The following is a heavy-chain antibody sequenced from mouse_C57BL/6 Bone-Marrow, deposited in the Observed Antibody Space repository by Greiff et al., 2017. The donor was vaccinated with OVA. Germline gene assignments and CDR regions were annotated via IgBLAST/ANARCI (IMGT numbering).Heavy chain of an antibody. D-gene: IGHD3-2*02. Sequence: VQLKESGPGLAKPSQPLSLTCSVTGYSITSDYWNWIRKFPGNKLEYMGYISYSGSTYYNPSLKSRISITRDTSPNHSYLQLYSVTTDDTAPYYCSSSGSAQTNMVYWRQGTSVTVSS. V-gene: IGHV3-8*01. CDR2: ISYSGST. CDR3: SSSGSAQTNMVY. J-gene: IGHJ4*01. CDR1: GYSITSDY.